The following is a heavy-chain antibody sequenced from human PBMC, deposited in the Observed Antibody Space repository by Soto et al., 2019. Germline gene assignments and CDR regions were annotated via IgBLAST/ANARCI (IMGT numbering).Heavy chain of an antibody. Sequence: PSETLSLTCTVSGGSISSYYWSWIRQPPGKGLEWIGYIYYSGSTNYNPSLKSRVSISVDTSKNQFSLKLSSVTAADTAVYYCARERRGSCFDYWGQGTLVTVSS. CDR3: ARERRGSCFDY. J-gene: IGHJ4*02. CDR2: IYYSGST. CDR1: GGSISSYY. D-gene: IGHD6-13*01. V-gene: IGHV4-59*01.